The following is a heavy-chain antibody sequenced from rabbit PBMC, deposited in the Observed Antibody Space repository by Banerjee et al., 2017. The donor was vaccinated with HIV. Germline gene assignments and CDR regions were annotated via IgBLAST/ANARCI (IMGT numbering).Heavy chain of an antibody. CDR1: GFSFSSSYY. J-gene: IGHJ4*01. CDR3: AREAAYAGGDYYLKL. V-gene: IGHV1S40*01. Sequence: QSLEESGGDLVKPGASLTLTCTASGFSFSSSYYMCWVRQAPGKGLEWIACIGVGSGRTYYASWAKGRFTISKTSSTTVTLQMSSLTAADTATYFCAREAAYAGGDYYLKLWGQGTLVTVS. CDR2: IGVGSGRT. D-gene: IGHD4-2*01.